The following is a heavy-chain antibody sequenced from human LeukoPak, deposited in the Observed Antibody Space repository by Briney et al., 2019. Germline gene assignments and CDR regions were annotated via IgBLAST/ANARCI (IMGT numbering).Heavy chain of an antibody. CDR3: ARGLEDSGWQPFYFDS. D-gene: IGHD6-19*01. CDR2: FYNSGRS. CDR1: GGSISSYF. Sequence: SETLSLTCTVSGGSISSYFWTWIRQPPGKGLEWIGYFYNSGRSKYNPSLKSRVTISVDTSKNQFSLKLSSVTAAVTGVYYCARGLEDSGWQPFYFDSWGQGSLVSVSS. V-gene: IGHV4-59*01. J-gene: IGHJ4*02.